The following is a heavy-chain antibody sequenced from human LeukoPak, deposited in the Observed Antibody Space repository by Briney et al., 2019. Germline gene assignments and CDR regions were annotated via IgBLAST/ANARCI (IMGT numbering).Heavy chain of an antibody. V-gene: IGHV1-8*03. Sequence: GASVKVSCKASGYTFTSYDINWVRQATGQGLEWMGWMNPNSGNTGYAQKFQGRVTITRNTSISTAYMELSSLRSEDTAVYYCARDLSIAAAGTREENNWLDPWGQGTLVTVSS. D-gene: IGHD6-13*01. CDR3: ARDLSIAAAGTREENNWLDP. CDR2: MNPNSGNT. J-gene: IGHJ5*02. CDR1: GYTFTSYD.